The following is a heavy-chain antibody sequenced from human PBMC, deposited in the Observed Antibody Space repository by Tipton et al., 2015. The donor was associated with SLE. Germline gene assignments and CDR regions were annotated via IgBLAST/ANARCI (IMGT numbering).Heavy chain of an antibody. CDR1: GFTFSAYG. V-gene: IGHV3-33*08. Sequence: SLILSCAASGFTFSAYGMHWVRQAPGKGLEWVAVIWYDGSNKYYADSVKGRFAISRDNSKNTLYLQMNSLRAEDTAVYYCARVVSYYYGMDVWGQGTTVTVSS. J-gene: IGHJ6*02. CDR3: ARVVSYYYGMDV. CDR2: IWYDGSNK. D-gene: IGHD3-22*01.